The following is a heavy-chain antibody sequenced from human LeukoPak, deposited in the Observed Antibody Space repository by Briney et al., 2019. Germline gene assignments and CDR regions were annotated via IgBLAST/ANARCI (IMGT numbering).Heavy chain of an antibody. CDR2: INHSGST. CDR1: GGSFSGYY. CDR3: ARHRPWIASLDP. V-gene: IGHV4-34*01. Sequence: PSETLSLTCAVYGGSFSGYYWSWIRQPPGKGLEWIGEINHSGSTNHNPSLKSRVTISVDTSKNQFSLKLSSVTAADTAVYYCARHRPWIASLDPWGQGTLVTVSS. J-gene: IGHJ5*02. D-gene: IGHD5-12*01.